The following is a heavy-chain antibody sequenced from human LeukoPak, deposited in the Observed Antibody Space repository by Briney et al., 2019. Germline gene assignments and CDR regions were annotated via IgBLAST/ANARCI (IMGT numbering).Heavy chain of an antibody. J-gene: IGHJ4*02. V-gene: IGHV4-39*07. D-gene: IGHD3-10*01. CDR2: MYYSGSA. CDR1: GGSISSCSYY. Sequence: SDPLSLTCTVSGGSISSCSYYSGWSPKPPGKRLEPIARMYYSGSAYCTPSAKGRAPISLLTHKNLCSLELSHVPAGDTARSYCARGPGYFDYWGQGTPVTVSS. CDR3: ARGPGYFDY.